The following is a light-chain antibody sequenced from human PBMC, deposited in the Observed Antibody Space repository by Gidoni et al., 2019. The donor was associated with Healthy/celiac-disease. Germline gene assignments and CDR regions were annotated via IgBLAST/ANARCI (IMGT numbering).Light chain of an antibody. V-gene: IGKV1-12*02. J-gene: IGKJ4*01. CDR3: QQANSLLSPLT. Sequence: DIQSTQSPSSVSASVGDRVTITCLSSQGISSWITWYQQKPGKAHKLLIYAASSLQSGVTTRFSGSGSGTDFALTISSLQPEDFATYYCQQANSLLSPLTFGGGTKVEIK. CDR1: QGISSW. CDR2: AAS.